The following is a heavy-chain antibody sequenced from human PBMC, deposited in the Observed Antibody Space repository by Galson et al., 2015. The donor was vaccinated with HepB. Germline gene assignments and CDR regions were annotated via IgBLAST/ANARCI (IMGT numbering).Heavy chain of an antibody. CDR2: ISYDGSNK. CDR3: AKGGAAAG. CDR1: GFTFSSYA. Sequence: SLRLSCAASGFTFSSYAMHWVRQAPGKGLEWVAVISYDGSNKYYADSVKGRFTISRDNSKNTLYLQMNSLRAEDTAVYYCAKGGAAAGWGQGTLVTVSS. J-gene: IGHJ4*02. V-gene: IGHV3-30*04. D-gene: IGHD6-13*01.